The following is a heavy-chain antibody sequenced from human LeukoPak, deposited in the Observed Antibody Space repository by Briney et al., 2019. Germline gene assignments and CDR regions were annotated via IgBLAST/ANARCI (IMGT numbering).Heavy chain of an antibody. J-gene: IGHJ5*02. CDR2: IYSSGNT. CDR3: ARENIELVPAAVDGWFDP. CDR1: VDSISGVSSY. Sequence: SQTLSLTCAVSVDSISGVSSYWSWIRQPAGKALEWIGRIYSSGNTNYNPSLKSRVTMSLDTSKNQLPLKLTSATAADTAVYYCARENIELVPAAVDGWFDPWGQGTLVTVSS. V-gene: IGHV4-61*02. D-gene: IGHD2-2*01.